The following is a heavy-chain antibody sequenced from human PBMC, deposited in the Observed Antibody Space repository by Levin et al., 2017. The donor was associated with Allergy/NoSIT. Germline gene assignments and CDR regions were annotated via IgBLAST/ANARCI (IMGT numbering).Heavy chain of an antibody. CDR2: IYYSGST. V-gene: IGHV4-39*07. CDR3: ARDLWAMVTFFDP. D-gene: IGHD5-18*01. Sequence: PSETLSLTCTVSGGSISSSSYYWGWIRQPPGKGLEWIGSIYYSGSTYYNPSLKSRVTISVDTSKNQFSLKLSSVTAADTAVYYCARDLWAMVTFFDPWGQGTLVTVSS. CDR1: GGSISSSSYY. J-gene: IGHJ5*02.